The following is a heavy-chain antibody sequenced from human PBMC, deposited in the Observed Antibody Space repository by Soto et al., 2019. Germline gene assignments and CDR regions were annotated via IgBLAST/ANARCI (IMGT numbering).Heavy chain of an antibody. J-gene: IGHJ4*02. CDR2: ISYDWSNK. V-gene: IGHV3-30-3*01. CDR1: GFTVGNYG. CDR3: ASGYCYDSRGYYPNY. Sequence: SLSCAASGFTVGNYGLRWVRQDPGKVLEWVAVISYDWSNKYHADSSKGRFTISRDKSQNTLYLQMNSLRADDTAVYYCASGYCYDSRGYYPNYWGQAALVTVAA. D-gene: IGHD3-22*01.